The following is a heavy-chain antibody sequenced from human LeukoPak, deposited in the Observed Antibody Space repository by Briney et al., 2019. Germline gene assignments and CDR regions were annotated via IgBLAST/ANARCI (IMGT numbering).Heavy chain of an antibody. D-gene: IGHD2-2*01. CDR2: IYPGDSDT. J-gene: IGHJ3*02. Sequence: GESLKISCKGPGYSFTSYWIGWVRQMPGKGLELMGIIYPGDSDTRYSPSFQGQVTISADKSISTAYLQWSSLKASDTAMYYCARRYCSSTSCYAFDIWGQGTMVTVSS. V-gene: IGHV5-51*01. CDR3: ARRYCSSTSCYAFDI. CDR1: GYSFTSYW.